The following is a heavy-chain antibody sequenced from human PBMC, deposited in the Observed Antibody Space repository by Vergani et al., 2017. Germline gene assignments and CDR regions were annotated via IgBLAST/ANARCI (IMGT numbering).Heavy chain of an antibody. Sequence: QVQLVQSGAEVRKPGASVKVSCKASGYSLSDHYIHWVRQAPGQGFEWMGRLDPHTGDTKYAEKFQGRAILTRDKSISTAYMELISLISDDTAVYYCARQFWVSQGVGAFETWVRGTEVSVSS. CDR1: GYSLSDHY. D-gene: IGHD3-16*01. J-gene: IGHJ3*02. V-gene: IGHV1-2*02. CDR2: LDPHTGDT. CDR3: ARQFWVSQGVGAFET.